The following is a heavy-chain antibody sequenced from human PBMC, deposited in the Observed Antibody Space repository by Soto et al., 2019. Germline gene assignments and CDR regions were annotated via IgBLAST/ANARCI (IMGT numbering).Heavy chain of an antibody. CDR3: AKGHEYYYGSGSYLGY. Sequence: GGSLRLSCAASGFTFSSYAMSWVRQAPGKGLEWVSAISGSGGSTYYADSVKGRFTISRDNSKNTLYLQMNSLRAEDTAVYYCAKGHEYYYGSGSYLGYWGQGTLVTVSS. CDR1: GFTFSSYA. D-gene: IGHD3-10*01. V-gene: IGHV3-23*01. J-gene: IGHJ4*02. CDR2: ISGSGGST.